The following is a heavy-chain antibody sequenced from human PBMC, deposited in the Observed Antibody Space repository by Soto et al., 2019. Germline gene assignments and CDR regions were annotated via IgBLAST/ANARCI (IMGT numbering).Heavy chain of an antibody. CDR1: GFTFSSYG. J-gene: IGHJ3*02. Sequence: PGRSLRLSCAASGFTFSSYGMNWARQAPGKGLEWVAVIWYDGSNKYYADSVKGRFTISRDNSKNTLYLQMNSLRAEDTAVYYCAKGKMPPPENHDAFDIWGQGTMVTVSS. D-gene: IGHD2-2*01. CDR2: IWYDGSNK. CDR3: AKGKMPPPENHDAFDI. V-gene: IGHV3-33*06.